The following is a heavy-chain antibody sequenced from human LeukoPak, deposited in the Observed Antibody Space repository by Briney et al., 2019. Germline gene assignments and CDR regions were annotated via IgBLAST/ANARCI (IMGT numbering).Heavy chain of an antibody. CDR2: ISGSGGNI. CDR1: GFTFPNYV. D-gene: IGHD4-11*01. Sequence: GGSLRLSCAASGFTFPNYVMSWVRQAPGKGLEWVSGISGSGGNIYYADSVKGRFTISRDNSKNTLYLQMNSLRAEDAAVYYCANEYSKGDVWGQGTMVTVSS. CDR3: ANEYSKGDV. J-gene: IGHJ3*01. V-gene: IGHV3-23*01.